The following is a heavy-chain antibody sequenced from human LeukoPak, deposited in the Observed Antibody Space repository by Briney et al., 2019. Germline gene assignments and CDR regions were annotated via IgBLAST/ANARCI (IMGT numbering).Heavy chain of an antibody. CDR1: GFTFSSYG. J-gene: IGHJ4*02. D-gene: IGHD3-10*01. Sequence: GGSLRLSCGASGFTFSSYGMHWVRQAPGKGLEWVAVIWYDGTNKYYADSVKGRFTISRDNSKNTLYLQMNSLRAEDSAVYYCARGFGELFLDYWGQGTLVTVSS. CDR3: ARGFGELFLDY. CDR2: IWYDGTNK. V-gene: IGHV3-33*01.